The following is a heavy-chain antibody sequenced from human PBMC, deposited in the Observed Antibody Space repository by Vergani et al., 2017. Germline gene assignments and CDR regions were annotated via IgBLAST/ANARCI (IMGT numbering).Heavy chain of an antibody. CDR1: GFTFIMHA. J-gene: IGHJ5*02. V-gene: IGHV3-23*01. D-gene: IGHD2/OR15-2a*01. Sequence: EVQLLESGGDLVQPGGSLRLSCAASGFTFIMHAMSWVRQAPGKGLEWVSTLSASDRRTHYADSVKGRFTISRDNTRNSAYLQMSYLRADDTAIYYCATNIVFLGGSHHQAIGTGYFDPWGQGTPVTVSS. CDR2: LSASDRRT. CDR3: ATNIVFLGGSHHQAIGTGYFDP.